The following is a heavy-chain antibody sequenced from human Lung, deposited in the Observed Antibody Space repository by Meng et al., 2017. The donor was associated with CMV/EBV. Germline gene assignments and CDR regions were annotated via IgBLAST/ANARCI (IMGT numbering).Heavy chain of an antibody. CDR1: GFNFRTYS. CDR3: ARETGSSGWYGPGY. V-gene: IGHV3-21*01. CDR2: ISSSSTYI. J-gene: IGHJ4*02. Sequence: ESLKISCAASGFNFRTYSMNWVRQAPGKGLEWVSSISSSSTYIYYADSVKGRFTISRDNAKNSLYLQMNSLRAEDTAVYYCARETGSSGWYGPGYWGQGXLVTVSS. D-gene: IGHD6-19*01.